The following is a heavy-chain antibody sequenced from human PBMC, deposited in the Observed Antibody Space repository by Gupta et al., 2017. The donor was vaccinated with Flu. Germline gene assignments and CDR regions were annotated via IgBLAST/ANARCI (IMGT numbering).Heavy chain of an antibody. Sequence: LKESGPGLVKPSETLSLTCAVSGGSVSSNVYYWAWIRQPPGKGLEWIGSLFSSAGSYYNPSLESRVTMSADTSKNHFSLTLNSVTATDTAVYYCARGMAVTGSFSWFDPWGQGTLVIVSS. CDR1: GGSVSSNVYY. CDR2: LFSSAGS. CDR3: ARGMAVTGSFSWFDP. D-gene: IGHD6-19*01. V-gene: IGHV4-39*02. J-gene: IGHJ5*02.